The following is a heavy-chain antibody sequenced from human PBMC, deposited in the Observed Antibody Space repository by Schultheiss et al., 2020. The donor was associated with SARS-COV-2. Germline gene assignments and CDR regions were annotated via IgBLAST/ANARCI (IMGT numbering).Heavy chain of an antibody. CDR2: ISSSSSYT. D-gene: IGHD6-19*01. Sequence: GGSLRLSCAASGFTFSSYSMNWVRQAPGKGLEWVSSISSSSSYTNYADSVKGRFTISRDNAKNSLYLQMNSLRAEDTTVYYCARVQAEQWLGPTYYFDYWGQGTLVTVSS. CDR1: GFTFSSYS. J-gene: IGHJ4*02. CDR3: ARVQAEQWLGPTYYFDY. V-gene: IGHV3-21*04.